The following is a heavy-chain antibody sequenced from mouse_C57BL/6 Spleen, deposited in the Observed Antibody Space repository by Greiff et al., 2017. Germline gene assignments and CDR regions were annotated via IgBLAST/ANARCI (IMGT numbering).Heavy chain of an antibody. CDR3: ASGNYYGSSYAYFDY. Sequence: VQLQQSVAELVRPGASVKLSCTASGFNIKNTYMHWVKQRPEQCLEWIGRIDPANGNTKYAPKFQGKATITADTSSNTAYVQLSSLTSEDTAIYYCASGNYYGSSYAYFDYWGQGTTLTVSS. J-gene: IGHJ2*01. CDR1: GFNIKNTY. V-gene: IGHV14-3*01. D-gene: IGHD1-1*01. CDR2: IDPANGNT.